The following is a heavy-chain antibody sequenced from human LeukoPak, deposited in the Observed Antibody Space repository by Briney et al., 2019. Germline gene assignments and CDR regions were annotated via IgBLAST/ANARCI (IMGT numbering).Heavy chain of an antibody. V-gene: IGHV4-59*01. CDR3: ARIVRGVISPDDAFDI. Sequence: SETLSPTCTVPGGSISSYYWSWIRQPPGKGLEWIGYIYYSGSTNYNPSLKSRVTISVDTSKNQFSLKLSSVTAADTAVYYCARIVRGVISPDDAFDIWGQGTMVTVSS. D-gene: IGHD3-10*01. CDR2: IYYSGST. J-gene: IGHJ3*02. CDR1: GGSISSYY.